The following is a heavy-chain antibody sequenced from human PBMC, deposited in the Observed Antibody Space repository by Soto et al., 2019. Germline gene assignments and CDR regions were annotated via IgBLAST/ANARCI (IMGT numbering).Heavy chain of an antibody. CDR1: GGSISGYY. V-gene: IGHV4-4*07. CDR2: LYTMGST. J-gene: IGHJ6*02. Sequence: SETLSLTCTVSGGSISGYYWSWIRQPAGKGLEWIGRLYTMGSTNYNPSLQSRVTMSVDTSKNEFSLKVSSVTAADTAVYFCARVRDYGLGTNRHYYGMDVWGQGTTVTVSS. CDR3: ARVRDYGLGTNRHYYGMDV. D-gene: IGHD3-10*01.